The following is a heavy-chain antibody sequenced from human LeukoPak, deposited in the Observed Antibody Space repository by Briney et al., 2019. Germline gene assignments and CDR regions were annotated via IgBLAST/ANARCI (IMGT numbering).Heavy chain of an antibody. J-gene: IGHJ3*02. D-gene: IGHD3-22*01. CDR3: AKDLIRPSPADYYDSSGYGLVDI. CDR1: GFTFSSYA. V-gene: IGHV3-23*01. Sequence: PGGSLRLSCAASGFTFSSYAMSWVRQAPGKGLEWVSAISGSGGSTYYADSVKGRFTISRDNSKNTLYLQMNSLRAEDTAVYYCAKDLIRPSPADYYDSSGYGLVDIWGQGTMVTVSS. CDR2: ISGSGGST.